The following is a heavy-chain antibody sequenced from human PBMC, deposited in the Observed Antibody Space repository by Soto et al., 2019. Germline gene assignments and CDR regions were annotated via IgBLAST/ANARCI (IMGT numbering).Heavy chain of an antibody. CDR2: IYHSGST. V-gene: IGHV4-4*02. CDR3: ARDGEGSGYPPDAFDI. CDR1: GGSISSSNW. J-gene: IGHJ3*02. Sequence: SETLSLTCAVSGGSISSSNWWSWVRQPPGKGLEWIGEIYHSGSTNYNPSLKSRVTISVDKSKNQFSLKLSSVTAADTAVYYCARDGEGSGYPPDAFDIWGQGTMVTVSS. D-gene: IGHD3-22*01.